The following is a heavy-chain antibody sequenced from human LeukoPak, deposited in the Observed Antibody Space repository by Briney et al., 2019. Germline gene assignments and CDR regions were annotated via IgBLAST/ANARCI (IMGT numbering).Heavy chain of an antibody. Sequence: SETLCLTCAVYGGSFSGYYWSWIRQPPGKGLEWIGEINHSGSTNYNPSLKSRVTISVDTSKNQFSLKLSSVTAADTAVYYCARESPQLGHNGYSSGWTNWGQGTLVTVSS. V-gene: IGHV4-34*01. CDR3: ARESPQLGHNGYSSGWTN. J-gene: IGHJ4*02. CDR2: INHSGST. CDR1: GGSFSGYY. D-gene: IGHD6-19*01.